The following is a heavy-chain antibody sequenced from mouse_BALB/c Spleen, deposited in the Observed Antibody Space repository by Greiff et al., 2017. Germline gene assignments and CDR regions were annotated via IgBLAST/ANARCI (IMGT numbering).Heavy chain of an antibody. CDR3: AREGYYGSSGAMDY. Sequence: QVQLQQSGAELVRPGTSVKISCKASGYTFTNYWLGWVKQRPGHGLEWIGDIYPGGGYTNYNEKFKGKATLTADTSSSTAYMQLSSLTSEDSAVYFCAREGYYGSSGAMDYWGQGTSVTVSS. V-gene: IGHV1-63*02. CDR1: GYTFTNYW. J-gene: IGHJ4*01. D-gene: IGHD1-1*01. CDR2: IYPGGGYT.